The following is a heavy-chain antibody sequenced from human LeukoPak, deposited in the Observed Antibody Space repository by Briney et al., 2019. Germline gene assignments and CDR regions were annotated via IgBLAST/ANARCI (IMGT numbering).Heavy chain of an antibody. D-gene: IGHD2-2*01. Sequence: ASVKVSCKASGYTFTGYYMHWVRQAPGQGLEWMGWINPNSGGTNYAQKFQGRVSMTRDTSIRTAYMELSRLRTDDTAVYYCAREELIVVVPAATILTGWFDPWGQKTLVTVSS. J-gene: IGHJ5*02. CDR3: AREELIVVVPAATILTGWFDP. V-gene: IGHV1-2*02. CDR2: INPNSGGT. CDR1: GYTFTGYY.